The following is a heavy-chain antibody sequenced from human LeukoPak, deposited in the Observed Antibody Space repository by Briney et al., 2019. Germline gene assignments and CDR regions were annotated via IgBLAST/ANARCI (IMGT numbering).Heavy chain of an antibody. Sequence: PGGSLRLSCAASGFTCSSYAMHWVRQAPGKGLEWVAVISYEGSNKYYADSVKGRFTISRDNSKNTLYLQMNSLRAEDTAVYYCARALFYYGSGSYYNGIDYWGQGTLVTVSS. CDR1: GFTCSSYA. V-gene: IGHV3-30*04. CDR3: ARALFYYGSGSYYNGIDY. CDR2: ISYEGSNK. D-gene: IGHD3-10*01. J-gene: IGHJ4*02.